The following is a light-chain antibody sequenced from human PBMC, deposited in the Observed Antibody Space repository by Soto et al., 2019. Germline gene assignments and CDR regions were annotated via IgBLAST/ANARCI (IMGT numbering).Light chain of an antibody. V-gene: IGLV1-40*01. CDR3: QSYDSSLSAVV. Sequence: QCVLTQPPSVSGAPGQRVTISCTGSSDDIGAGYDVHWYQQLPGTAPKLLIYGNSNRPSGVPDRFSGSKSGTSASLAITGLQAEDEADYYCQSYDSSLSAVVFGGGTKVTVL. J-gene: IGLJ2*01. CDR2: GNS. CDR1: SDDIGAGYD.